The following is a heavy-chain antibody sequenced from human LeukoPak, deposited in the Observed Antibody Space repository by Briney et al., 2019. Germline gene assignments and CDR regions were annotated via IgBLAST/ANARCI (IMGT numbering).Heavy chain of an antibody. Sequence: GGSLRLSCAASGFTFDDYGMSWVRQAPGKGLEWVGRIKNKADGGTTDYAAPVKGRFTISRDDSKDTLFLQMNSLKAEDTGVYYCAVVNYGSGSYPLGYWGQGTLVTVSS. D-gene: IGHD3-10*01. CDR2: IKNKADGGTT. CDR3: AVVNYGSGSYPLGY. V-gene: IGHV3-15*01. CDR1: GFTFDDYG. J-gene: IGHJ4*02.